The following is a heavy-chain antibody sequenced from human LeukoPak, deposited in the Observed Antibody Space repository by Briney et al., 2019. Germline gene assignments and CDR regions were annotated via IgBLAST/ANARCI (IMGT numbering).Heavy chain of an antibody. CDR1: GGSISSGSYY. J-gene: IGHJ4*02. CDR3: ARVYYDYVWGSYRGQHFDY. V-gene: IGHV4-61*02. Sequence: SETLSLTCTVSGGSISSGSYYWSWIRQPAGKGLEWIGRIYTSGSTNYNPSLKSRVSMSVDTSKNQISLKLSSVTAADTAVYYCARVYYDYVWGSYRGQHFDYWGQGTLVTVSS. D-gene: IGHD3-16*02. CDR2: IYTSGST.